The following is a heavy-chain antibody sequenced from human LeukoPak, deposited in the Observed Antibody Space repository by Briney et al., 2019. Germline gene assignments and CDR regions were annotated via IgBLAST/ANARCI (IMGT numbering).Heavy chain of an antibody. Sequence: SETLSLTCTVSGGSISSSSYYWGWIRQPPGRGLEWIGSIYYSGSTYYNVSLKSRVTISVDTSKNQFFLKMSSVTAADTAVYYCARVGGWTTVTMIDYWGQGTLVTVSS. CDR1: GGSISSSSYY. J-gene: IGHJ4*02. D-gene: IGHD4-17*01. CDR2: IYYSGST. CDR3: ARVGGWTTVTMIDY. V-gene: IGHV4-39*07.